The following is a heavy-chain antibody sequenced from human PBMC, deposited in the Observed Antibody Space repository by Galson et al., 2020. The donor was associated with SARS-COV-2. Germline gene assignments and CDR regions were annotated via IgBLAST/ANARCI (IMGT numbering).Heavy chain of an antibody. CDR1: GYSISSGYF. J-gene: IGHJ2*01. CDR3: AREFQGGYYDTSGRPLGWDFDL. CDR2: LYPSGST. V-gene: IGHV4-38-2*02. D-gene: IGHD3-22*01. Sequence: SETLSLTCTVSGYSISSGYFWGWIRRPPGKGLEWIGSLYPSGSTYYNPSLKSRVTISVDTSKNQFSLRLSSVTAADTAVYYCAREFQGGYYDTSGRPLGWDFDLWGRGTLVTVSS.